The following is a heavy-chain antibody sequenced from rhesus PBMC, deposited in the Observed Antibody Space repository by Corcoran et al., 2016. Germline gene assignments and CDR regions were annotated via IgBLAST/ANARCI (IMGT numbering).Heavy chain of an antibody. Sequence: QVQLQESGPGLVKPSETLSLTCAVSGGSISGYYWSWIRQPPGKGLEWIAYIGGSGGSTYYNPSLKSRVTISTDTSKNQFSLKLNSVTAADTAVYFCTRMRSNYNFDYWGQGVLVTVSS. CDR3: TRMRSNYNFDY. CDR2: IGGSGGST. D-gene: IGHD4-23*01. J-gene: IGHJ4*01. CDR1: GGSISGYY. V-gene: IGHV4-165*02.